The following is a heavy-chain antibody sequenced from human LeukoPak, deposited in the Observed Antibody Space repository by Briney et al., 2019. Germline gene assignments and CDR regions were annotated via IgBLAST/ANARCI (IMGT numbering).Heavy chain of an antibody. CDR2: INAGNGNT. D-gene: IGHD2-21*01. CDR3: ARDSSEFRSLIPH. J-gene: IGHJ1*01. CDR1: GYTFTSCA. Sequence: ASVKVSCKASGYTFTSCAMHWVRQAPGQRLEWMGWINAGNGNTKYSQKFQGRVTITADESTSTAYMELSSLRSEDTAVYYCARDSSEFRSLIPHWGQGTLVTVSS. V-gene: IGHV1-3*01.